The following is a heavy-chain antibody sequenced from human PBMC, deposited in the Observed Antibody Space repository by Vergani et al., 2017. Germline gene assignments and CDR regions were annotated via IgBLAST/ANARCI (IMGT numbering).Heavy chain of an antibody. D-gene: IGHD4-17*01. CDR1: GFTFSSYG. CDR2: IWYDGSNK. Sequence: QVQLVESGGGVVQPGRSLRLSCAASGFTFSSYGMHWVRQAPGKGLEWVAVIWYDGSNKYYADSVKGRFTISRDNSKNTLYLQMNSLRAEDTAVYYCARDRXGWETTVTAYYYYGMDVWGQGTTVTVSS. V-gene: IGHV3-33*01. CDR3: ARDRXGWETTVTAYYYYGMDV. J-gene: IGHJ6*02.